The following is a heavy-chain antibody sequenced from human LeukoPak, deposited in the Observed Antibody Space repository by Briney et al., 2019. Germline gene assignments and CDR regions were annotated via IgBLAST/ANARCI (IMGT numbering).Heavy chain of an antibody. CDR1: GGSISSGSYY. CDR2: LYIGGST. V-gene: IGHV4-61*02. CDR3: ARAGPGYSYRYTPFSFDS. J-gene: IGHJ4*02. Sequence: SETLSLTCTVSGGSISSGSYYWSWIRQPAGKGLEWIGRLYIGGSTNYNPSLKSRVTISVDTSKNQFSLKLSSVTAADTAVYYCARAGPGYSYRYTPFSFDSWGQGTLVTVSS. D-gene: IGHD5-18*01.